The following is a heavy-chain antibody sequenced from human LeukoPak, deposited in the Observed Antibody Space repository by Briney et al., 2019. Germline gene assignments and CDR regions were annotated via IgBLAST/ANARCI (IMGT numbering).Heavy chain of an antibody. J-gene: IGHJ4*02. CDR2: IYYSGTI. CDR3: ARRSAHATTGSDY. CDR1: GGSVYSSTFY. V-gene: IGHV4-39*01. D-gene: IGHD1-1*01. Sequence: PSETLSLTCTVSGGSVYSSTFYWGWIRQPPGKGLEWLATIYYSGTIHYNPARNSRLTISADTSKNQISLQVRSVTAADTAVYYCARRSAHATTGSDYWGQGTLVTVSS.